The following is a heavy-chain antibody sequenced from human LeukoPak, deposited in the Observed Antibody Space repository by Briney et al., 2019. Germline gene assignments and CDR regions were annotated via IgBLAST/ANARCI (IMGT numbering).Heavy chain of an antibody. Sequence: SETLSLTCSVSGASISDHYWSWVRQPPGRGLEWVANVYYSGTTNYNPSLKSRATISVDTSKNQFSLKLSSVTAADTAVYYCARQIAAAGYFDYWGQGTLVTVSS. CDR1: GASISDHY. D-gene: IGHD6-13*01. J-gene: IGHJ4*02. CDR2: VYYSGTT. CDR3: ARQIAAAGYFDY. V-gene: IGHV4-59*08.